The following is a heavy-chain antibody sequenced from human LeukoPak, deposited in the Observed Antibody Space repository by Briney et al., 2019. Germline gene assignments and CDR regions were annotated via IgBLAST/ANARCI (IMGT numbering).Heavy chain of an antibody. CDR2: ISWNSGSI. J-gene: IGHJ4*02. Sequence: PGGSLRLSCAASGFTFDDYAMHWVRQAPGKGLEWVSGISWNSGSIGYADSVKGRFTISRDNAKNSLYLQMNSLRAEDTALYYCARDPGRVEGLAAHFDYWGQGTLVTVSS. CDR1: GFTFDDYA. D-gene: IGHD2-21*01. CDR3: ARDPGRVEGLAAHFDY. V-gene: IGHV3-9*01.